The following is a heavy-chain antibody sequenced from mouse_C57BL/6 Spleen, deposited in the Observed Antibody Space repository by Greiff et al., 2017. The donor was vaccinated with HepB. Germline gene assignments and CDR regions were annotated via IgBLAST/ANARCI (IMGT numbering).Heavy chain of an antibody. CDR1: GYTFTSYC. J-gene: IGHJ2*01. Sequence: QVQLKQPGAELVRPGTSVKLSCKASGYTFTSYCMHWVKQRPAQGLEWIGVIDPSDSYTNYNQKFKGKATLTVDTSSSTAYMQLSSLTSEDSAVYYCASYSNYGRFDYWGQGTTLTVSS. V-gene: IGHV1-59*01. D-gene: IGHD2-5*01. CDR3: ASYSNYGRFDY. CDR2: IDPSDSYT.